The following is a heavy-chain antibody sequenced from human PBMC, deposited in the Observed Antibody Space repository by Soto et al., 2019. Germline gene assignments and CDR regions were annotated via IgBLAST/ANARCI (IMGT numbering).Heavy chain of an antibody. CDR1: GASIRSGGYY. Sequence: SETLSLTCSVSGASIRSGGYYWSWLRQSPGKGLEWIGHIYYTGSTFYSPSLKSRLTISLDTSKNQFSLDLRSVTAAATAMYYCARIEMASIKWGRGTLVTVSS. CDR2: IYYTGST. V-gene: IGHV4-31*03. J-gene: IGHJ4*02. CDR3: ARIEMASIK.